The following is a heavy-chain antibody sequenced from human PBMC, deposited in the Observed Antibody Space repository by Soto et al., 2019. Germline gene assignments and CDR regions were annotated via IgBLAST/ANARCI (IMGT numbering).Heavy chain of an antibody. CDR2: ISPSGGST. J-gene: IGHJ6*02. CDR3: ARDEGSSGYNGMDV. V-gene: IGHV1-46*01. CDR1: GYTYTSYY. D-gene: IGHD3-22*01. Sequence: ASVKLSCTESGYTYTSYYMHWVRQAPRQGLEWMGIISPSGGSTSYAQKFQGRVTMTRDTSTSTVYMELSSLRSEDTAVYYCARDEGSSGYNGMDVWGQGTTVTVSS.